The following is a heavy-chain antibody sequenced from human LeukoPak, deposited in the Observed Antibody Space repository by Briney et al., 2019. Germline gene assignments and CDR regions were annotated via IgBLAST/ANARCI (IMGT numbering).Heavy chain of an antibody. Sequence: GGSLRLSCAASGFTFSSYSMSWVRQAPGRGLEWVANIKQDGSEKNYVGSVKGRFTIARDNAKNSLYLQMNSLRAEDTAVYYCARSSITMVRGVIKSTTGWYHYYNMDVWGKGTTVTVSS. CDR3: ARSSITMVRGVIKSTTGWYHYYNMDV. V-gene: IGHV3-7*01. J-gene: IGHJ6*03. CDR2: IKQDGSEK. CDR1: GFTFSSYS. D-gene: IGHD3-10*01.